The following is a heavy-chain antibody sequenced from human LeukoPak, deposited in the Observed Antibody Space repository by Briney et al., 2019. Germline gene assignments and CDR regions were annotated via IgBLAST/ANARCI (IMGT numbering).Heavy chain of an antibody. CDR3: VSYSGEDFYFDY. CDR1: GGSISSRSHY. CDR2: IHYSGST. J-gene: IGHJ4*02. Sequence: PSETLSLTCIVSGGSISSRSHYWGWIRQPPGKGLEWIGSIHYSGSTYYNPSLKSRVTISVDTSKNQFSLKLSSVTVADTAVYYCVSYSGEDFYFDYWGQGTLVTVSS. V-gene: IGHV4-39*01. D-gene: IGHD5-12*01.